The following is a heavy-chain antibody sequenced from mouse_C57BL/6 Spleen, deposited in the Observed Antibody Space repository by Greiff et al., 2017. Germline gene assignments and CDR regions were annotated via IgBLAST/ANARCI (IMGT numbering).Heavy chain of an antibody. CDR2: LSYDGSN. D-gene: IGHD2-4*01. J-gene: IGHJ4*01. Sequence: DVQLQESGPGLVKPSQSLSLTCSVTGYSITSGYYWNWIRQFPGNKLEWMGYLSYDGSNNYNPSLKNRISITRDTSKNQFFLKLNSVTTEDTATYYCVLYDYDVDYWGQGTSVTVSS. CDR1: GYSITSGYY. CDR3: VLYDYDVDY. V-gene: IGHV3-6*01.